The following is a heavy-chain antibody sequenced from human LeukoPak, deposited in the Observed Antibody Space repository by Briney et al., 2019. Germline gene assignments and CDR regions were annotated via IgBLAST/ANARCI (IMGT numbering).Heavy chain of an antibody. CDR1: GYTFTGYY. CDR2: INPNSGGT. J-gene: IGHJ4*02. D-gene: IGHD2-21*02. Sequence: ASVKVSCKASGYTFTGYYMHWVRQAPGQGLEWMGWINPNSGGTNYAQKLQGRVTMTRDTSISTAYMELSRLRSDDTAVYYCARDAGWAYCGGDCYSSEDYWGQGTLVTVSS. CDR3: ARDAGWAYCGGDCYSSEDY. V-gene: IGHV1-2*02.